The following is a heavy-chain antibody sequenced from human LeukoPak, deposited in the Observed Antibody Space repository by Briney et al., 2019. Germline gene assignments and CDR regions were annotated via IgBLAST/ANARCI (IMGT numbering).Heavy chain of an antibody. V-gene: IGHV4-59*01. J-gene: IGHJ4*02. CDR2: IYYSGST. D-gene: IGHD6-19*01. Sequence: SETLSLTCTVSGGSISTYYWSWIRQPPGKGLEWIGYIYYSGSTNYNPSLKSRVTMSVDTSKNQFSLKLSSVTAADTAVYYCAKFPSYSSGWSDYWGQGTLVTVSS. CDR1: GGSISTYY. CDR3: AKFPSYSSGWSDY.